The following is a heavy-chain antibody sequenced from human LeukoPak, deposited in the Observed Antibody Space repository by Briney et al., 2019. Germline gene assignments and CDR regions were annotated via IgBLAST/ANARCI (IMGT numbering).Heavy chain of an antibody. D-gene: IGHD2-21*02. CDR2: INSDGSST. CDR3: ARDTYCGGDCYSRPDY. V-gene: IGHV3-74*01. J-gene: IGHJ4*02. Sequence: GGSLRLSCAASGFTFSSYWMHWVRQAPGRGLVWVSRINSDGSSTSYADSVKGRFTISRDNAKNTLYLQMNSLRVEDTAVYYCARDTYCGGDCYSRPDYWGQGTLVTVSS. CDR1: GFTFSSYW.